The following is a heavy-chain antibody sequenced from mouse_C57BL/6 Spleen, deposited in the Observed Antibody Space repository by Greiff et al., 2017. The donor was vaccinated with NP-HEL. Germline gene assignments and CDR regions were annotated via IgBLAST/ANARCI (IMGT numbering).Heavy chain of an antibody. Sequence: VQLQQSGPELVKPGASVKISCKASGYTFTDYYMNWVKQSHGKSLEWIGDINPNNGGTSYNQKFKGKATLTVDKSSSTAYMELRSLTSEDSAVYYCAREDLYWGQGTTLTVSS. CDR3: AREDLY. J-gene: IGHJ2*01. CDR2: INPNNGGT. V-gene: IGHV1-26*01. CDR1: GYTFTDYY.